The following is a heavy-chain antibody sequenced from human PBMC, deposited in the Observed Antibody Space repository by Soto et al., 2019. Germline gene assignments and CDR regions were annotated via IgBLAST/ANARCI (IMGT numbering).Heavy chain of an antibody. Sequence: EVKLVESGGTLVQPGRSLRLSCAGSGLTFGDFGMHWVRQLPGKGLEWVSGISWSGDDIGYADSVKGRFTISRDNANNLLYLQMNSLRTEDTALYYCAKGVLGYQYTMDVWGQGTTVIVSS. CDR3: AKGVLGYQYTMDV. CDR2: ISWSGDDI. V-gene: IGHV3-9*01. CDR1: GLTFGDFG. D-gene: IGHD1-1*01. J-gene: IGHJ6*02.